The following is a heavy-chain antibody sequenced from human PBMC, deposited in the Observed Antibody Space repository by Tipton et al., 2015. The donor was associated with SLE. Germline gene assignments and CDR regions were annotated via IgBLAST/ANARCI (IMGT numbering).Heavy chain of an antibody. V-gene: IGHV3-74*01. D-gene: IGHD3-10*01. CDR3: ARASEHYGSGSYSFAY. Sequence: GSLRLSCAASGFTFSRYWMYWVRQAPGKGPVWVSRLNSDGSRTSYADFVEGRFTISRDNARNTLYLQLNSLTPDDTAVYYCARASEHYGSGSYSFAYWGQGTLVTVSS. CDR2: LNSDGSRT. CDR1: GFTFSRYW. J-gene: IGHJ4*02.